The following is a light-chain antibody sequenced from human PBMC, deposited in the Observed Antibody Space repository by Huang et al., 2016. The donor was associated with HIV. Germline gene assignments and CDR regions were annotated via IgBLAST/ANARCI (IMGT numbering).Light chain of an antibody. J-gene: IGKJ1*01. CDR1: QSLVHSDGNTY. CDR2: KVS. V-gene: IGKV2-30*02. CDR3: MQGTHWPWT. Sequence: SPLSLPVTLGQPASISCRSSQSLVHSDGNTYLNWFHQRPGQSPRRLVYKVSNRDSGVPNRFSGSGSGTDFTLKINRVEAEDVGVYYCMQGTHWPWTFGQGTKVEIK.